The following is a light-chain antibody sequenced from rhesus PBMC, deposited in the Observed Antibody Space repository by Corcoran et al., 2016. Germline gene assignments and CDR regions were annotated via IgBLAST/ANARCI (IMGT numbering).Light chain of an antibody. Sequence: DIQMTQSPSSLSASVGDTVTITCRASQSITNWLAWYQQKPGKAPKLVIQKESTWQTGVPSRLSGSVSGTDFTLTSSSLQSEDFATYYCQHYGSREFTFGPGTKLDIK. J-gene: IGKJ3*01. CDR1: QSITNW. CDR3: QHYGSREFT. V-gene: IGKV1-22*01. CDR2: KES.